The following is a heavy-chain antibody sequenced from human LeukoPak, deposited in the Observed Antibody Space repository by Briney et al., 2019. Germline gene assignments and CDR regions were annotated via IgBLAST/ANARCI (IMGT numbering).Heavy chain of an antibody. D-gene: IGHD3-10*01. CDR3: ARDRLLWFGELSYYYYMDV. Sequence: GASVKVSCKASGYTFTGYYMHWVRQAPGQGLEWMGWINPNSGGTNYAQKLQGRVTMTTDTSTSTAYMELRSLRSDDTAVYYCARDRLLWFGELSYYYYMDVWGKGTTVTVSS. J-gene: IGHJ6*03. CDR2: INPNSGGT. CDR1: GYTFTGYY. V-gene: IGHV1-2*02.